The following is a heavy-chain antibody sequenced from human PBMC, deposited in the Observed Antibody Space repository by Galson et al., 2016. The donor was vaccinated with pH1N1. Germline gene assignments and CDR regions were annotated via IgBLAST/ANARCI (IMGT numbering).Heavy chain of an antibody. V-gene: IGHV3-23*01. CDR3: AKVPRRGFKAYGVDY. Sequence: SLRLSCAASGFTFNKYAMTWVRQAPGKGLEWVSAISGSGRDTYYAGSVKGRFTISRDNSKDTVYLQMHSLTVEDTAIYYCAKVPRRGFKAYGVDYWGQGNLVTVSS. D-gene: IGHD4-17*01. CDR2: ISGSGRDT. CDR1: GFTFNKYA. J-gene: IGHJ4*02.